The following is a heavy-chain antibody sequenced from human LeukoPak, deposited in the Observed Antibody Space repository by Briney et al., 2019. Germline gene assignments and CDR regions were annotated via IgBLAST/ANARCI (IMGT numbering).Heavy chain of an antibody. V-gene: IGHV4-39*07. CDR3: ARDPGGGYYYFDY. Sequence: SETLSLTCTVSGGSISSSSYYWGWIRQPPGKGLEWIGSIYYSGITYYNPSLKSRVTMSVDTSQKQFSLRLSSVTAADTAVYFCARDPGGGYYYFDYWGQGILVTVSS. CDR1: GGSISSSSYY. D-gene: IGHD1-26*01. CDR2: IYYSGIT. J-gene: IGHJ4*02.